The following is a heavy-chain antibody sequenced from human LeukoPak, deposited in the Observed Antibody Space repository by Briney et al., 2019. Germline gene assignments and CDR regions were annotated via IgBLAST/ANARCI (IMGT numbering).Heavy chain of an antibody. Sequence: GGSLRLSCVVSGFPFSSYAMSWVRQAPGKGLEWVSGISGSGDDTYYAASVKGRFTVSRDTSKNTLYLQMNSLRAEDTAVYYCAKDPLNTLMVSPTFDYWGQGTLVTASS. D-gene: IGHD5-18*01. CDR2: ISGSGDDT. V-gene: IGHV3-23*01. CDR1: GFPFSSYA. J-gene: IGHJ4*02. CDR3: AKDPLNTLMVSPTFDY.